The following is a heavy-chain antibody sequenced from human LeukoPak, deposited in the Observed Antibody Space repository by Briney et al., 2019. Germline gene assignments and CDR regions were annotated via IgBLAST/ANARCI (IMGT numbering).Heavy chain of an antibody. J-gene: IGHJ2*01. CDR2: ISAYNGTT. Sequence: ASVKVSCKASGGTFSNNAISWVRQAPVQGLEWMGWISAYNGTTNYAQKLQGRVTMTTDTSTSTAYMELRSLRSDDTAVYYCARSVVPAASRGWCFDLWGRGTLVTVSS. V-gene: IGHV1-18*01. D-gene: IGHD2-2*01. CDR3: ARSVVPAASRGWCFDL. CDR1: GGTFSNNA.